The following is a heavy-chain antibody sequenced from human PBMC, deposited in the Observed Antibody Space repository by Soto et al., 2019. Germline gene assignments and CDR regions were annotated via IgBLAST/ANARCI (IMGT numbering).Heavy chain of an antibody. CDR3: ARIPRYSFPTSDDLDS. CDR1: GGTFYTYT. CDR2: ITPIYPTT. D-gene: IGHD5-18*01. V-gene: IGHV1-69*15. Sequence: QVQLVQSGAEVRKPGSSVQVSCKASGGTFYTYTFSWVRQAPGQGLEWMGSITPIYPTTHYAEKFQGRLTVTADGSTNTADMELNSLTSEDTAVYYCARIPRYSFPTSDDLDSWGQGTLVTVSS. J-gene: IGHJ4*02.